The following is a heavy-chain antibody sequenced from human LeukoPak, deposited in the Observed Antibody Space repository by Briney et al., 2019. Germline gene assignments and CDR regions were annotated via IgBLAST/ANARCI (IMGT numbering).Heavy chain of an antibody. V-gene: IGHV4-59*11. CDR1: GASMNTHY. CDR2: MLDTVTT. CDR3: ATIKRGNIFGYFDF. J-gene: IGHJ4*02. D-gene: IGHD5-18*01. Sequence: SETLSLTCAVSGASMNTHYWSWIRQPPGKGLEWIGYMLDTVTTKDNPPLKSRFTLSADTSKNQFSLRLTSVTAADTAVYYCATIKRGNIFGYFDFWGQGIPVTVSS.